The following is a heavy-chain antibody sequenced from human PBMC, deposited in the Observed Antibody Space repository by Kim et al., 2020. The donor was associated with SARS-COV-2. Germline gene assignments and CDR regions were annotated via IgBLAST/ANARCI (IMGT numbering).Heavy chain of an antibody. D-gene: IGHD3-9*01. Sequence: SETLSLTCTVSGGSISSSSYYWGWIRQPPGKGLEWIGSIYYSGSTYYNPSLKSRVTISVDTSKNQFSLKLSSVTAADTAVYYCAKGPRYFDWSLFDYWGQGTLVTVSS. J-gene: IGHJ4*02. CDR3: AKGPRYFDWSLFDY. CDR2: IYYSGST. V-gene: IGHV4-39*01. CDR1: GGSISSSSYY.